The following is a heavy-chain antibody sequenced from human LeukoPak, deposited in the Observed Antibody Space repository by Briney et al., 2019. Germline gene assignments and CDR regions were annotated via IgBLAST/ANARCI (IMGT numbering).Heavy chain of an antibody. V-gene: IGHV4-34*01. CDR2: INHRGDT. D-gene: IGHD1-1*01. J-gene: IGHJ4*03. Sequence: PSETLSLTCAVSGYSISSGYYWSWIRQSPGKGPEWIAEINHRGDTNYNPSVKSRVSISVDTSKNQFSLKVTSLTAADTAVYYCARGPTISETGYFDYWGQGTLVTVSS. CDR1: GYSISSGYY. CDR3: ARGPTISETGYFDY.